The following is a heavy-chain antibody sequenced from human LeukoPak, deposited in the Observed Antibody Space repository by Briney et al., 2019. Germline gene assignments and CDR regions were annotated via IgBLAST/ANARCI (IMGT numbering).Heavy chain of an antibody. D-gene: IGHD5-24*01. CDR3: ASHSDGYNYYAFDI. CDR1: GFTFSNHW. CDR2: IDRAGSEK. J-gene: IGHJ3*02. V-gene: IGHV3-7*03. Sequence: GGSLRLSCAASGFTFSNHWMIWVRQAPGKGLEWVANIDRAGSEKNYMDSVKDRFIISRDNTQNSLHLQMNSLRAEDTAVYYCASHSDGYNYYAFDIWGQGTMVTVSS.